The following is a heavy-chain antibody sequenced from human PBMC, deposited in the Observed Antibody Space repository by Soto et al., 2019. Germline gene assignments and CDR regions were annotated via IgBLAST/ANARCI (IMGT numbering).Heavy chain of an antibody. CDR2: ISGTGGST. Sequence: GGSLSLSCAGSGFTFSSYAMSWVRQAPGKGLEWVSGISGTGGSTYYADSVKGRFTISRDNSKNTLYLQMNSLRAEDTAIYYCAKIGGPPLGWGQGTLVTVSS. J-gene: IGHJ4*02. D-gene: IGHD3-16*01. CDR3: AKIGGPPLG. V-gene: IGHV3-23*01. CDR1: GFTFSSYA.